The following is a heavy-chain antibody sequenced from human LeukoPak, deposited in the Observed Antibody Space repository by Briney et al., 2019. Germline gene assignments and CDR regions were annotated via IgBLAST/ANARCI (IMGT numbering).Heavy chain of an antibody. CDR3: AKDPHPPGTVYYYYYMDV. V-gene: IGHV3-23*01. Sequence: PGGSLRLSCAASGFTFSSYAMSWVRQAPGKGLEWVSAISGSGGSTYYADSVKGRFTISRDNSKNTLYLQMNSLRAEDTAVYYCAKDPHPPGTVYYYYYMDVWGKGTTVTISS. CDR1: GFTFSSYA. J-gene: IGHJ6*03. D-gene: IGHD1-14*01. CDR2: ISGSGGST.